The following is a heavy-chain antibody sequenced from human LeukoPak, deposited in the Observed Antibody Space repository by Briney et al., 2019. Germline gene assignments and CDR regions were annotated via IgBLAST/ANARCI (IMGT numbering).Heavy chain of an antibody. Sequence: GGSLRLSCAASGFTFSSYSVNWVRQAPGKGLEWVSSISSSSSYIYYADSVKGRFTISRDNAKNSLYLQMNSLRAEDTAVYYCARTARQAAGYSSSWPLDYWGQGTLVTVSS. CDR1: GFTFSSYS. V-gene: IGHV3-21*01. CDR2: ISSSSSYI. CDR3: ARTARQAAGYSSSWPLDY. D-gene: IGHD6-13*01. J-gene: IGHJ4*02.